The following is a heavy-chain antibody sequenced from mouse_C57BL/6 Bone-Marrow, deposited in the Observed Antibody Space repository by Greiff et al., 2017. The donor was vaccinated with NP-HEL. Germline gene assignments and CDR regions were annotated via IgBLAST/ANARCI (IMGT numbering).Heavy chain of an antibody. D-gene: IGHD4-1*01. V-gene: IGHV1-52*01. CDR3: ARSPNYYYAVDY. Sequence: QVQLQQPGAELVRPGSSVKLSCKASGYTFTSYWMHWVKQRPIQGLEWIGNIDPSDSETHYNQKFKDKATLTVDNSSSTTSMQRSSLTSEDSAVYYCARSPNYYYAVDYWGQGTSVTVSS. CDR2: IDPSDSET. J-gene: IGHJ4*01. CDR1: GYTFTSYW.